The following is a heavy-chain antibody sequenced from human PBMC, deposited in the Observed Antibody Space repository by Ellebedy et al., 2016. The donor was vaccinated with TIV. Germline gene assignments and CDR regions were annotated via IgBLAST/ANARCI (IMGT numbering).Heavy chain of an antibody. Sequence: GESLKISCAASGFSFNSYAMSWVRQAPGKGLEWVSTISSTGSRTYYADSVEGRFIISSDNSKKTLYLQMNSLRAEDTAVYYCAKGRGGGSDTSAPRYYFDYWGLGTLVTVSS. V-gene: IGHV3-23*01. CDR3: AKGRGGGSDTSAPRYYFDY. J-gene: IGHJ4*02. D-gene: IGHD3-22*01. CDR1: GFSFNSYA. CDR2: ISSTGSRT.